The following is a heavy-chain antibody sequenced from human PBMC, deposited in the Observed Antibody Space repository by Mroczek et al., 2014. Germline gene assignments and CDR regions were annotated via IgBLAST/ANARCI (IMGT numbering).Heavy chain of an antibody. V-gene: IGHV1-8*01. CDR3: ARDVNYYDSSGYYRWYFDL. D-gene: IGHD3-22*01. CDR2: MNPNSGNT. Sequence: QVQLVESGAEVKKPGASVKVSCKASGYTFTSYDINWVRQATGQGLEWMGWMNPNSGNTGYAQKFQGRVTMTRNTSISTAYMELSSLRSEDTAVYYCARDVNYYDSSGYYRWYFDLWGRGTLVTVSS. J-gene: IGHJ2*01. CDR1: GYTFTSYD.